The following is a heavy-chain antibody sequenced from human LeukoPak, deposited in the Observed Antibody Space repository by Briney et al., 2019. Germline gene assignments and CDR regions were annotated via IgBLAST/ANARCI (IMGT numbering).Heavy chain of an antibody. V-gene: IGHV1-18*01. CDR3: AREAYGRFDY. CDR2: ISVYNA. J-gene: IGHJ4*02. CDR1: GYTFTTYG. Sequence: ASVKVSCKASGYTFTTYGISWVRQAPGQGLEWMGWISVYNANYAQKLQDRVTMTIDTSTSTTYMELRSLISDDTAVYYCAREAYGRFDYWGQGTLVTVSP. D-gene: IGHD4-17*01.